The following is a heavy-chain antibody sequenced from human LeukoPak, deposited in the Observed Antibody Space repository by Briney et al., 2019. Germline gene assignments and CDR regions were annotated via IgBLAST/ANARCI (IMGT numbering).Heavy chain of an antibody. J-gene: IGHJ4*02. CDR3: ARRGYSYGEGIDY. V-gene: IGHV5-51*01. D-gene: IGHD5-18*01. Sequence: GESLKISCKGSGYSFTSYWVDWVRQMPGKGLEWMGIIYPGDSDSRYSSSFQGQVTISADKSISTAHLQWSSLKASDTAMYYCARRGYSYGEGIDYWGQGTLVTVSS. CDR2: IYPGDSDS. CDR1: GYSFTSYW.